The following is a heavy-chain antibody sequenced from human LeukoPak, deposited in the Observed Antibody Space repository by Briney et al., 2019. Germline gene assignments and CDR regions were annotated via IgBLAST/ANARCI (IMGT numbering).Heavy chain of an antibody. CDR3: ARDLWGWASDYLDY. V-gene: IGHV1-2*06. D-gene: IGHD4/OR15-4a*01. Sequence: GASVKVSCKASGYTFTDYYVHWVRLVPGQGLEWMGRISPNSGATNYAEKFRGRVTMARDTSINTVYMEMSSLRSDDTAVYYCARDLWGWASDYLDYWGQGTLVTVSS. J-gene: IGHJ4*02. CDR1: GYTFTDYY. CDR2: ISPNSGAT.